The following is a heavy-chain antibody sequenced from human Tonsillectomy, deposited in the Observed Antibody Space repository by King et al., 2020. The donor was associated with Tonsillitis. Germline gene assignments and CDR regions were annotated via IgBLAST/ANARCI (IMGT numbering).Heavy chain of an antibody. V-gene: IGHV4-4*02. J-gene: IGHJ6*02. CDR3: AKIEGTFWAREAGVMDV. CDR2: IYHSGST. D-gene: IGHD1-14*01. Sequence: QLQESGPGLVKPSGTLSLTCNVSGVSISSTNWWTWVRQSPGKGLEWIGEIYHSGSTNYNPSLKSRVNMSVDKSKNHFSLNLRSVTAADTAVYYCAKIEGTFWAREAGVMDVWGQGTTVTVSS. CDR1: GVSISSTNW.